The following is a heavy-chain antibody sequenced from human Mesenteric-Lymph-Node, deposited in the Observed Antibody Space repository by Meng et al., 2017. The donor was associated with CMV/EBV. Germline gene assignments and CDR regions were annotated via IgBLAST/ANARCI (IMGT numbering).Heavy chain of an antibody. J-gene: IGHJ6*02. CDR2: ISSSGSTI. CDR3: ARGVGTYDFWSGFSYYYGLDV. CDR1: GFTFSSYE. D-gene: IGHD3-3*01. V-gene: IGHV3-48*03. Sequence: GESLKISCAASGFTFSSYEMNWVRQAPGKGLEWVSYISSSGSTIYYADSVKGRFTISRDNAKNSLCLQMNSLRAEDTALYYCARGVGTYDFWSGFSYYYGLDVWGQGTTVTVSS.